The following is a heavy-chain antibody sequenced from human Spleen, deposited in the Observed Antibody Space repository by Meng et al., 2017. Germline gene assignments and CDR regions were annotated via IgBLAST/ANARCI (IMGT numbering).Heavy chain of an antibody. J-gene: IGHJ4*02. V-gene: IGHV4-34*01. CDR1: GGSFGDYY. Sequence: AQAPLGASGALNPSETLSLPCVVSGGSFGDYYWSWIRQPPGKGLEWIGEINHSGSTNYNPSLESRATISVDTSQNNLSLKLSSVTAADSAVYYCARGPTTMAHDFDYWGQGTLVTVSS. D-gene: IGHD4-11*01. CDR2: INHSGST. CDR3: ARGPTTMAHDFDY.